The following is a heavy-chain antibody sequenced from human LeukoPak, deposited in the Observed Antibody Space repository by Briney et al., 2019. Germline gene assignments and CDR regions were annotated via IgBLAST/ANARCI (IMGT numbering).Heavy chain of an antibody. Sequence: SETLSLTCAVSGGSTSSGGYSWSWIRQPPGKGLEWIGYIYHSGSTYYNPSLKSRVTISVDRSKNQFSLKLSSVTAADTAVYYCARGYYEWFDPWGQGTLVTVSS. D-gene: IGHD1-26*01. CDR1: GGSTSSGGYS. J-gene: IGHJ5*02. CDR2: IYHSGST. V-gene: IGHV4-30-2*01. CDR3: ARGYYEWFDP.